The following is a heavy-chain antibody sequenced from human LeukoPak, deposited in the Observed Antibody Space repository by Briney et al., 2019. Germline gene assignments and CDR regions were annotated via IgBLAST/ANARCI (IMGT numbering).Heavy chain of an antibody. CDR2: ISGSGGST. D-gene: IGHD4-23*01. V-gene: IGHV3-23*01. CDR3: AKELPSFRYGGNSIGAFDI. J-gene: IGHJ3*02. Sequence: PGGSLRLSCAASGFTFSSYAMSWVRQAPGKGLEWVSAISGSGGSTYYADSVKGRFTISRDNSKNTLYLQMNSLRAEDTAVYYCAKELPSFRYGGNSIGAFDIWGQGTMVTVSS. CDR1: GFTFSSYA.